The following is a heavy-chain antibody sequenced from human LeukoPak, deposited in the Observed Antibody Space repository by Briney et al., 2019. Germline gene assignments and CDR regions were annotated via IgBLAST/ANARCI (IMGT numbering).Heavy chain of an antibody. CDR3: AREYSSGSNKRRSDAFDI. D-gene: IGHD6-19*01. Sequence: PGRSLRLSCAASGFTFSSYAMHWVRQAPGKGLEWVAVISYDGSNKYYADSVKGRFTISRDNSKNTLYLQMNSLRAEDTAVYYCAREYSSGSNKRRSDAFDIWGQGTMVTVSS. V-gene: IGHV3-30-3*01. CDR1: GFTFSSYA. CDR2: ISYDGSNK. J-gene: IGHJ3*02.